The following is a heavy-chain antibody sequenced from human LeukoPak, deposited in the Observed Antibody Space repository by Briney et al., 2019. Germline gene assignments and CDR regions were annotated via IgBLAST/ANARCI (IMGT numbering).Heavy chain of an antibody. J-gene: IGHJ4*02. D-gene: IGHD3-22*01. CDR3: ARSSGYYYYFDY. CDR2: ISSSSSYI. V-gene: IGHV3-21*01. Sequence: GGSLRLSCAASGFTFSSYAMHWVRQAPGKGLEWVSSISSSSSYIYYADSVKGRFTISRDNAKNSLYLQMNSLRAEDTAVYYCARSSGYYYYFDYWGQGTLVTVSS. CDR1: GFTFSSYA.